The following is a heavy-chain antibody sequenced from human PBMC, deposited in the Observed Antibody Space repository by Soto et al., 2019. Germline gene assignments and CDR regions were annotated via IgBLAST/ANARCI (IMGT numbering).Heavy chain of an antibody. J-gene: IGHJ3*02. CDR2: IYYSGST. CDR3: ARGLPIITMIVVVHDAFDI. Sequence: SETLSLTCTVSGGSISSYYWSWIRQPPGKGLEWIGYIYYSGSTNYNPSLKSRVTISVDTSKNQFSLKLSSVTASDTAVYYCARGLPIITMIVVVHDAFDIWGQGTMVTVSS. CDR1: GGSISSYY. D-gene: IGHD3-22*01. V-gene: IGHV4-59*01.